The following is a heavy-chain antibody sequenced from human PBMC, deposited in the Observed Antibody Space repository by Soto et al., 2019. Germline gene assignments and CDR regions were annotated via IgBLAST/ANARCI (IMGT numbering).Heavy chain of an antibody. D-gene: IGHD2-15*01. J-gene: IGHJ4*02. Sequence: GSLILSFDASGFTFSGYTINWVRQAAAKGLEWVSSISGGSGYIYYEDSMKGGFTTTRDNANNYLYLQMNRMRAEDTAVYYCARGVWSDSGTCYWGRGTLVTGSS. CDR2: ISGGSGYI. V-gene: IGHV3-21*01. CDR1: GFTFSGYT. CDR3: ARGVWSDSGTCY.